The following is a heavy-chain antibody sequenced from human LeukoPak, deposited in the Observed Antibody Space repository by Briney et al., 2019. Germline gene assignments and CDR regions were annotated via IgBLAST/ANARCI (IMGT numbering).Heavy chain of an antibody. CDR1: GGSISSSNYY. V-gene: IGHV4-39*01. J-gene: IGHJ5*02. Sequence: PSETLSLTCTVSGGSISSSNYYWGWIRRPPGKGLEWIGTIYYTGSTYYNPSLKSRVTISVDTSKDQFSLKLSSVTAADTAVYYCVVVAAALNWFDPWGTGTLVTVSS. CDR2: IYYTGST. D-gene: IGHD6-13*01. CDR3: VVVAAALNWFDP.